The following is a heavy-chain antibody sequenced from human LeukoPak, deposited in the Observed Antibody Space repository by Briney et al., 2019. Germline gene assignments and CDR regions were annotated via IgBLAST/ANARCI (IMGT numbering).Heavy chain of an antibody. D-gene: IGHD6-13*01. V-gene: IGHV4-59*01. CDR3: ARESIAAAGGYYYGMDV. Sequence: SETLSLTCTVSGGSISSYYWSWIRQPPGKGLEWIGYIYYSGSTNYNPSLKSRVTISVDTSKNQFSLKLSSVTAADTAVYYCARESIAAAGGYYYGMDVWGQGTTVTVSS. CDR1: GGSISSYY. J-gene: IGHJ6*02. CDR2: IYYSGST.